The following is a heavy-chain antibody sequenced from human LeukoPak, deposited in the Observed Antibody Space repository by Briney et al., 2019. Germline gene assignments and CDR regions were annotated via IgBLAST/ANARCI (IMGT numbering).Heavy chain of an antibody. CDR3: ARDGYFQARLDY. Sequence: SETLSLTCTVSGGSISSYYWSWIRQPPGKGLEWIGEINHSGSTNYNPSLKSRVTISVDTSKNQFSLKLSSVTAADTAVYYCARDGYFQARLDYWGQGTLVTVSS. J-gene: IGHJ4*02. V-gene: IGHV4-34*01. D-gene: IGHD5-24*01. CDR2: INHSGST. CDR1: GGSISSYY.